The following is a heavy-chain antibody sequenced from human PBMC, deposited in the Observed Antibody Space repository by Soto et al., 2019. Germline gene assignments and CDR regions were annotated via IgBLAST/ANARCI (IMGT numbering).Heavy chain of an antibody. Sequence: PGGSLRLSCAASGFTFNSYVMTWVRQAPGEGLAWVSSISRSGRGSAYYADSVKGRFTISRDNSENTLFLQMNNLRAEDTALYYCARGRYLDSSDYWVANLPFDHWGLGTLVTVSS. CDR1: GFTFNSYV. J-gene: IGHJ4*02. CDR3: ARGRYLDSSDYWVANLPFDH. V-gene: IGHV3-23*01. D-gene: IGHD3-22*01. CDR2: ISRSGRGSA.